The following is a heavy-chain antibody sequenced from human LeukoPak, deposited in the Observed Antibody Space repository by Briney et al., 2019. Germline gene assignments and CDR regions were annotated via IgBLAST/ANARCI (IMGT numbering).Heavy chain of an antibody. J-gene: IGHJ4*02. CDR1: GFTSSNAW. CDR3: TTPYYYDSSGYYWNFDY. Sequence: GGSLRLSCAASGFTSSNAWMSWVRQAPGKGLEWVGRIKSKTDGGTTDYAAPVKGRFTISRDDSKNTLYLQMNSLKTEDTAVYYCTTPYYYDSSGYYWNFDYWGQGTLVTVSS. CDR2: IKSKTDGGTT. D-gene: IGHD3-22*01. V-gene: IGHV3-15*01.